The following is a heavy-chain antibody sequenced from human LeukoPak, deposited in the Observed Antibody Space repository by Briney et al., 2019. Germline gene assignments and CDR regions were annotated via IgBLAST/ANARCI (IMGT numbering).Heavy chain of an antibody. CDR2: IYYSGST. CDR3: ASGGSLSGAHLGT. J-gene: IGHJ5*02. V-gene: IGHV4-59*01. D-gene: IGHD4-17*01. Sequence: SETLSLTCTVSGGSISSYYWSWIRQPPGKGLEWIGYIYYSGSTNYNPSLKSRVTISIDTSKNQFSLKLSSVTAADTAVYYCASGGSLSGAHLGTWGQGTLVTVSS. CDR1: GGSISSYY.